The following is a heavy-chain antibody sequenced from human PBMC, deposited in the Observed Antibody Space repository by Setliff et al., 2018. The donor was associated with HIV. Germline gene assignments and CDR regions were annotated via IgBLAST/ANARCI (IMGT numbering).Heavy chain of an antibody. J-gene: IGHJ6*03. V-gene: IGHV4-39*07. CDR3: ARGSDCDATTCGDYYYMDV. CDR1: GASISSGGYF. Sequence: SETLSLTCSVSGASISSGGYFWTWIRQPPGKGLEWIGSIFYTGTTYYNPSLKSRVTLSLDTSKNQLSLTLTSVTAADTAVYYCARGSDCDATTCGDYYYMDVWGKGTTVTVSS. D-gene: IGHD2-2*01. CDR2: IFYTGTT.